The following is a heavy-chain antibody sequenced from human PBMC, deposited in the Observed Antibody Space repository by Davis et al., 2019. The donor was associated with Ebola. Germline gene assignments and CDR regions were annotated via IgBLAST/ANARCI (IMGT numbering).Heavy chain of an antibody. D-gene: IGHD1-26*01. CDR3: ARPWYSGTYYDAYDI. Sequence: SETLSLTCAVYGGSFSGYYWSWIRQPPGKGLEWIGEINHSGSTNYNPSLKSRVTISVDTSKNPFSLKLSSATAADTAVYYCARPWYSGTYYDAYDIWGQGTMVAVSS. V-gene: IGHV4-34*01. CDR1: GGSFSGYY. CDR2: INHSGST. J-gene: IGHJ3*02.